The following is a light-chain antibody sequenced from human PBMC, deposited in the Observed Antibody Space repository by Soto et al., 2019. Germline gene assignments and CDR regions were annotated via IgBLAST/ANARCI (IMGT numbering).Light chain of an antibody. J-gene: IGKJ1*01. Sequence: EIVMTQSPATLSVSPGERATLSCRASQSVSSNLAWYQQKPGQAPRLLMYGISRRATGIPDRFSGSGSGTDFTLTITRLEPEDFAVYYCQQYVTSSPRTFGQGTKVEIK. CDR1: QSVSSN. CDR3: QQYVTSSPRT. V-gene: IGKV3-20*01. CDR2: GIS.